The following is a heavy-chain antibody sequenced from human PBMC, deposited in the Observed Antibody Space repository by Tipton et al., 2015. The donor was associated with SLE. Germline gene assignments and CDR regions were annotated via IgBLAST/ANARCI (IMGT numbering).Heavy chain of an antibody. J-gene: IGHJ3*02. V-gene: IGHV3-13*01. CDR1: GFAFSSYG. Sequence: SGFAFSSYGMSWVRQAPGKGLEWVSAIGTAGDTFYAGSVKGRFTISREYAKNSSYLQMSSLRAGDSAVYYCAREAFGSGTKALDIWGQGTMVTVSS. CDR2: IGTAGDT. D-gene: IGHD3-10*01. CDR3: AREAFGSGTKALDI.